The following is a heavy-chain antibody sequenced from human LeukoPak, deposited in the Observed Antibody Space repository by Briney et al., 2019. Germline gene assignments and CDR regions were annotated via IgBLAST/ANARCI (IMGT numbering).Heavy chain of an antibody. V-gene: IGHV3-21*01. Sequence: GGSLRLSCAASGFTFSSYSMNWARQAPGKGLEWVSSISSSSSYIYYADSVKGRFTISRDNAKNSLYLQMNSLRAEDTAVYYCAGEGLGYCSSTSCSHAFDIWGQGTMVTVSS. CDR3: AGEGLGYCSSTSCSHAFDI. D-gene: IGHD2-2*01. CDR1: GFTFSSYS. CDR2: ISSSSSYI. J-gene: IGHJ3*02.